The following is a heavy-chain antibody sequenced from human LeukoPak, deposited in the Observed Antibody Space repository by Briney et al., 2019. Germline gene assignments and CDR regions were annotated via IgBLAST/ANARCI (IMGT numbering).Heavy chain of an antibody. CDR2: ISWDGGST. CDR1: GFTFDDYT. CDR3: ARVHTYNSGFYYSYYMDV. Sequence: PGGSLRLSCAASGFTFDDYTMHWVRQAPGKGLEWVSLISWDGGSTYYADSVKGRFTISRDNSKNSLYLQMNSLRAEDTAVYYCARVHTYNSGFYYSYYMDVWGKGTTVTVSS. J-gene: IGHJ6*03. V-gene: IGHV3-43*01. D-gene: IGHD1-14*01.